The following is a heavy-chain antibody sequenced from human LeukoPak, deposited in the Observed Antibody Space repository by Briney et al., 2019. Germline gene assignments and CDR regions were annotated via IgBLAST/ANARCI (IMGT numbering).Heavy chain of an antibody. CDR1: GGTFSSYA. J-gene: IGHJ4*02. CDR2: IIPIFGTA. Sequence: SVKVSCKASGGTFSSYAISWVRQAPGQGLEWMGGIIPIFGTANYAQKFQGRVTITADESTSTAYMELSSRRSEDTAVYYCARGASNSGYDSEAYWGQGTLVTVSS. D-gene: IGHD5-12*01. CDR3: ARGASNSGYDSEAY. V-gene: IGHV1-69*01.